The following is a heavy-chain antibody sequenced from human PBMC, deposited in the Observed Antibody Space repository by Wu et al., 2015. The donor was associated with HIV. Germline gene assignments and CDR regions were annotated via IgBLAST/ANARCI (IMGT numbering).Heavy chain of an antibody. V-gene: IGHV1-8*02. D-gene: IGHD5-18*01. CDR1: GYNFTNYD. CDR3: AKADQRGYDYGHWNFDF. CDR2: MKPKSGDT. Sequence: QVQLVQSGAEVKKPGASVKVSCKASGYNFTNYDINWVKLSPGQGLEWMGWMKPKSGDTGYALTFLARVTMTRDISTNTAYMELSNLRSADTALYFCAKADQRGYDYGHWNFDFLGPWHPRSLSP. J-gene: IGHJ2*01.